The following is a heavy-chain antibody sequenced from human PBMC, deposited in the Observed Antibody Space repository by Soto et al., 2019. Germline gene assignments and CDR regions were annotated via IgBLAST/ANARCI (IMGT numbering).Heavy chain of an antibody. CDR1: GFTFSNAW. Sequence: VQLVESGGGLVEPGGSLRLSCAASGFTFSNAWMGWVRQAPGKGLEWVGRIKTKTDGGTTDYAAPVKGIFTISRDDSKNTLYLQMNSLKTEDTAVYYCTTDRWYSYANDYWGQGTLVTVSS. V-gene: IGHV3-15*01. CDR2: IKTKTDGGTT. D-gene: IGHD5-18*01. J-gene: IGHJ4*02. CDR3: TTDRWYSYANDY.